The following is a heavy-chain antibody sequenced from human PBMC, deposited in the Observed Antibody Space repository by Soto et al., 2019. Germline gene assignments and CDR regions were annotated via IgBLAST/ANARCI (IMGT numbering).Heavy chain of an antibody. D-gene: IGHD4-17*01. V-gene: IGHV4-4*02. Sequence: SETLSLTCAVSSGSISSSNWWSWVRQPPGKGLEWIGEIYHSGSTNYNPSLKSRVTISVDKSKNQFSLKLSSVTAADTAVYYCARSRGYGNAFDIWGQGTMVTVS. CDR3: ARSRGYGNAFDI. J-gene: IGHJ3*02. CDR2: IYHSGST. CDR1: SGSISSSNW.